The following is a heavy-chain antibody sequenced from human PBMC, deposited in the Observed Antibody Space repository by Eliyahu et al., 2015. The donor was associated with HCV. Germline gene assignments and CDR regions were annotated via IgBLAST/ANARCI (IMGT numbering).Heavy chain of an antibody. Sequence: EVQLLESGGGLVQPGGSLXLSCAASGFAFSSYAINWVRQAPGKGLEGVSAISGSGGTTYYTDSMKGRITTSRDNSKNTVYLQMSSLRAEDTATYYCAKVGEPYSYYDYWGQGTLVTVSS. J-gene: IGHJ4*02. D-gene: IGHD4-11*01. CDR3: AKVGEPYSYYDY. V-gene: IGHV3-23*01. CDR1: GFAFSSYA. CDR2: ISGSGGTT.